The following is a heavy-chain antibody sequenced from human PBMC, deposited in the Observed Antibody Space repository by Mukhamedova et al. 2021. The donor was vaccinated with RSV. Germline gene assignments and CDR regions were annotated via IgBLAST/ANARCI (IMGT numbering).Heavy chain of an antibody. D-gene: IGHD4-17*01. J-gene: IGHJ5*01. V-gene: IGHV3-30*03. Sequence: GFTFNNYGIHWVRQVPGKGLEWVGVLYRDGSKEYYADSVKGGFTVSRDNSKKTTYLQMNSLRPEDTAIYHCARDGDYGGYAWFDSW. CDR1: GFTFNNYG. CDR3: ARDGDYGGYAWFDS. CDR2: LYRDGSKE.